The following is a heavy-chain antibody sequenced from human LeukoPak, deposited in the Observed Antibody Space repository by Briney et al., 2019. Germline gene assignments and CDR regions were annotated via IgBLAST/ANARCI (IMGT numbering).Heavy chain of an antibody. J-gene: IGHJ4*02. CDR1: GYTFTGYY. CDR3: ARSSVLWFGTYRGSFDY. CDR2: INPNSGGT. V-gene: IGHV1-2*06. D-gene: IGHD3-10*01. Sequence: ASVKVSCKASGYTFTGYYMHWVRQAPGQGLEWMGRINPNSGGTNYAQRFQGRVTMTRDTSISTAYMGLSRLRSDDTAVYYYARSSVLWFGTYRGSFDYWGQGTLVTVSS.